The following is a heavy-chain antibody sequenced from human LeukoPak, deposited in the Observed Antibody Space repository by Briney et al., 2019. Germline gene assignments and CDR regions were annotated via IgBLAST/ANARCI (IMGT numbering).Heavy chain of an antibody. CDR2: ISTISAYI. V-gene: IGHV3-21*01. D-gene: IGHD3-22*01. CDR3: EREKVYDSSGYPGWFDP. Sequence: GGSLRLSCAASGFTFSTYSMNWVRQAQGKGLEWVASISTISAYIYYSDSIKGRFTISRDNAKDSLYLQMNSLRAEDKAVYYCEREKVYDSSGYPGWFDPWGQGTLVTVSS. CDR1: GFTFSTYS. J-gene: IGHJ5*02.